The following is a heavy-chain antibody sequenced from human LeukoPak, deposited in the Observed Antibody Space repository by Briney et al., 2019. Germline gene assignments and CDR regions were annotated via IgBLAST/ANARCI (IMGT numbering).Heavy chain of an antibody. Sequence: ASVKVSCKASGYTFTGYYMHWVRQAPGQGLEWMGWINPNSGGTNYAQKFQGRVTMTTDTSTSTAYMELRSLRSDDTAVYYCARRYDILTGYEVHWFDPWGQGTLVTVSS. J-gene: IGHJ5*02. V-gene: IGHV1-2*02. D-gene: IGHD3-9*01. CDR3: ARRYDILTGYEVHWFDP. CDR1: GYTFTGYY. CDR2: INPNSGGT.